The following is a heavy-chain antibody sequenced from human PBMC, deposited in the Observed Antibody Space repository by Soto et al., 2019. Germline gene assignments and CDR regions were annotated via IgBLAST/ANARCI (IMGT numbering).Heavy chain of an antibody. CDR3: VRSNYDLGWFDP. D-gene: IGHD3-3*01. CDR1: GGSASSGSYY. J-gene: IGHJ5*02. V-gene: IGHV4-61*01. Sequence: PSETLSLTCTVSGGSASSGSYYWSWIRQPPGKGLEWIGYIYYSGSTNYNPSLKSRVTISVDTSKNQFSLKLSSVTAADTAVYYCVRSNYDLGWFDPWGQGTLVTVSS. CDR2: IYYSGST.